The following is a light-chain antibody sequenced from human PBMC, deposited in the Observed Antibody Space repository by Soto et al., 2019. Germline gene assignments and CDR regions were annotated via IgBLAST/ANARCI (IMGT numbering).Light chain of an antibody. CDR1: SSDVGGYNY. CDR2: DDS. J-gene: IGLJ3*02. CDR3: CSYAGTYTWV. V-gene: IGLV2-11*01. Sequence: QSALTQPRSVSGSPGQSVTISCTGTSSDVGGYNYVSWYQQHPGKAPKLMIHDDSKRPSGVPDRFSGSKSGNTDSLTISGLQAEEEADSYYCSYAGTYTWVFGGGTKLTVL.